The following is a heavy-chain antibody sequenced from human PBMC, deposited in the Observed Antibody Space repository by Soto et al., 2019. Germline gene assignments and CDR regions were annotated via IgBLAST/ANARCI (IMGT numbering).Heavy chain of an antibody. J-gene: IGHJ4*02. V-gene: IGHV3-30-3*01. CDR1: GFTFSSYA. CDR2: ISYDGSNK. Sequence: GGSLRLSCAASGFTFSSYAMHWVRQAPGKGLEWVAVISYDGSNKYYADSVKGRFTISRDNSKNTLYLQMNSLRAEDTAVYYCASSTSCYECDYWGQGTLVTVSS. CDR3: ASSTSCYECDY. D-gene: IGHD2-2*01.